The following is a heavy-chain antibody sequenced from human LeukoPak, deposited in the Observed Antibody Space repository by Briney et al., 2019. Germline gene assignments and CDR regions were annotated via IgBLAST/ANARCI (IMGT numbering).Heavy chain of an antibody. CDR1: GFTFSSYT. V-gene: IGHV3-21*01. CDR2: ISSSSNYI. Sequence: PGGSLRLSCAASGFTFSSYTMSWVRHAPGKGLGWVSSISSSSNYIYYADSVKGRFTISRDNAKNPLFLQMNSPRAEDTAVYYCARGQGLQLKSGSDYWGQGTLVTVSS. CDR3: ARGQGLQLKSGSDY. D-gene: IGHD5-24*01. J-gene: IGHJ4*02.